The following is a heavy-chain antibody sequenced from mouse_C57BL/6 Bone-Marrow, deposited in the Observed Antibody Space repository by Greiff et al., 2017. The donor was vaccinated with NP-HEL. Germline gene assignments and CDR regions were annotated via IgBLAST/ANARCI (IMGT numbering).Heavy chain of an antibody. D-gene: IGHD2-4*01. Sequence: DVQLQESGAELVRPGASVKLSCTASGFNIKDYYMHWVKQRPEQGLEWIGRIDPEDGDTEYAPKFQGKATMTADTSSNTAYLQLSSLTSEDTAVYYCTMADYQGTLYAMDYWGQGTSVTVSS. J-gene: IGHJ4*01. CDR3: TMADYQGTLYAMDY. CDR1: GFNIKDYY. CDR2: IDPEDGDT. V-gene: IGHV14-1*01.